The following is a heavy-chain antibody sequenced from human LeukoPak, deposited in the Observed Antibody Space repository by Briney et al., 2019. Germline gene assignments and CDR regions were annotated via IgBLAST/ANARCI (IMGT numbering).Heavy chain of an antibody. J-gene: IGHJ4*02. V-gene: IGHV3-66*01. CDR2: IYSGGST. Sequence: GGSLRLSCAASGFXVSSNYISWVRQAPGKGLEWVSVIYSGGSTYYADSVKGRFTISRDNSKNTLYLQMNSLRAEDTAVYYCAKDEIGAVAGLLDYWGQGILVTVSS. D-gene: IGHD6-19*01. CDR3: AKDEIGAVAGLLDY. CDR1: GFXVSSNY.